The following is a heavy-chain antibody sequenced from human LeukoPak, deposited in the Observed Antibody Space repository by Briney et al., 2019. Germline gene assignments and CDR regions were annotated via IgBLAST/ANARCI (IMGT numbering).Heavy chain of an antibody. J-gene: IGHJ3*02. CDR3: ARDGGSFFAFDI. CDR2: VLYDGSMQ. V-gene: IGHV3-30*04. CDR1: GFPFTCYF. D-gene: IGHD2-15*01. Sequence: GGPLRHFCAASGFPFTCYFMHWVRQAPGQGLEWVGGVLYDGSMQYYADSVKGRCTISRNNSKNTLCVQMNSLRGEDTAAYYCARDGGSFFAFDIWGQGTMVTVSS.